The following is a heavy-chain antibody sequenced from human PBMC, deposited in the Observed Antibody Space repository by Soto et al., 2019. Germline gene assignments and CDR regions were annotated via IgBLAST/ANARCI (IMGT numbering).Heavy chain of an antibody. D-gene: IGHD3-9*01. CDR2: ISTYNGIT. Sequence: QVQLVQSGAEVKKPGASVKVSCKASGYTFTSYGISWVRQAPGQGLEWMGWISTYNGITDYAQKLQGRVTMTTDTSXSXPYTEPRSLRPDATAVYYGARVAARDILTGLNWSDPWGQGTLVTVSS. CDR3: ARVAARDILTGLNWSDP. V-gene: IGHV1-18*01. J-gene: IGHJ5*02. CDR1: GYTFTSYG.